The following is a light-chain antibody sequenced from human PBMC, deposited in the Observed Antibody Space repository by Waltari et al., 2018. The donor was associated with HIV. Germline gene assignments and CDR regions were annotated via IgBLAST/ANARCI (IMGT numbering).Light chain of an antibody. CDR2: QVS. CDR3: MQATSWPHT. CDR1: QSLAFRDGKSY. V-gene: IGKV2-30*01. J-gene: IGKJ2*01. Sequence: TQSPLPLSVTLGQPAAISCKSNQSLAFRDGKSYLFWYHQRPGHPPRRLLYQVSHRDSGVPGRITGSGSDTDFTLRISRVEAEDAGFYFCMQATSWPHTFGQRTELQI.